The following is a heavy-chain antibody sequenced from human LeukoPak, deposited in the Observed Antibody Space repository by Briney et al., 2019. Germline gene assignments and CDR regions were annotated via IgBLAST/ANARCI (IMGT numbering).Heavy chain of an antibody. CDR3: ARVNWNDGGYFDY. CDR1: GFTFSDHY. J-gene: IGHJ4*02. D-gene: IGHD1-1*01. CDR2: TRNKANSYTT. Sequence: GGSLRLSCAASGFTFSDHYMDWVRQAPGKGLEWVGRTRNKANSYTTEYAASVKGRFTISRDDSKNSLYLQMNSLKTEDTAVYYCARVNWNDGGYFDYWGQGTLVTVSS. V-gene: IGHV3-72*01.